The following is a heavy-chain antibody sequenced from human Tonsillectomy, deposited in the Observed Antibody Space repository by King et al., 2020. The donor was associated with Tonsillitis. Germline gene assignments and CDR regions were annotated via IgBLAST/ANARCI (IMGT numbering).Heavy chain of an antibody. CDR3: ARGGPLFRGGIPSDY. CDR1: GYSFTSYW. V-gene: IGHV5-10-1*03. Sequence: VQLVESGAEVKKPGESLRISCKGSGYSFTSYWNSWVRQMPGKELEWMGKIDPSDPYTNYSPSFQGHVTISADKCISNAYLQWSSLKAPDTAMYYCARGGPLFRGGIPSDYCGQGTLVTVSS. CDR2: IDPSDPYT. D-gene: IGHD3-10*01. J-gene: IGHJ4*02.